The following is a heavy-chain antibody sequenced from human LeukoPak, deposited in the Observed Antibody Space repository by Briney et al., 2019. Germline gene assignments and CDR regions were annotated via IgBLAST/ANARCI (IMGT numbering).Heavy chain of an antibody. J-gene: IGHJ4*02. V-gene: IGHV4-4*09. Sequence: PSETLSLTCTVSGGSISSYCWSWIPQPPGKGLEWIGYILTSGTTNYNPSLKSRLTISVDTSKNQFTLKLSSVTAADTAVYYCARLRVSGSYLYYFDYWGQGTLVTVSS. CDR3: ARLRVSGSYLYYFDY. CDR1: GGSISSYC. D-gene: IGHD1-26*01. CDR2: ILTSGTT.